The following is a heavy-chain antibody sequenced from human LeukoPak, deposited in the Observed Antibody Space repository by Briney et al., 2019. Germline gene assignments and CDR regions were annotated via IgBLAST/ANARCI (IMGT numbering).Heavy chain of an antibody. CDR2: ITPILGIA. CDR3: ASQDSSGYYLIDY. Sequence: GASVKVSCKASGGTFSSYALSWVRQAPGQGLEWIGGITPILGIANNAQDLQGRVTITADKSTNTAYMELSSLRSEDTAVYYCASQDSSGYYLIDYWGQGTLVTVSS. CDR1: GGTFSSYA. D-gene: IGHD3-22*01. J-gene: IGHJ4*02. V-gene: IGHV1-69*10.